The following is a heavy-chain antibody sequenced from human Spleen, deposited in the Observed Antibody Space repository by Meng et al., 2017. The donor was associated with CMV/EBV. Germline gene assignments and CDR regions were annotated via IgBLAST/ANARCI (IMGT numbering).Heavy chain of an antibody. J-gene: IGHJ4*02. V-gene: IGHV3-49*02. CDR1: GFTFNNYT. CDR2: IRSKPYGWTT. Sequence: GESLKISCVASGFTFNNYTMHWVRQAPGKGLEWVGFIRSKPYGWTTEYAASVKGRFTISRDDSKSSAYLQMNSLKTEDTAVYYCTRPLRSPMVRGVIIPDYWGQGTLVTVSS. D-gene: IGHD3-10*01. CDR3: TRPLRSPMVRGVIIPDY.